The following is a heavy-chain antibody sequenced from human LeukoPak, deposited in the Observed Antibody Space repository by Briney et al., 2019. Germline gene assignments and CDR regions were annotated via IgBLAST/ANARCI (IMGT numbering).Heavy chain of an antibody. CDR3: AKERTVGASYWYFDL. CDR1: GVTLSNYA. D-gene: IGHD1-26*01. CDR2: ISSSGSGGNT. Sequence: GGSLRLSCVASGVTLSNYAMSWARQAPGKGLEWVSGISSSGSGGNTYYADSVKGRFTISRDSSRNTLFLHMNTLRAEDTAIYYCAKERTVGASYWYFDLWGRGTLVTVSS. V-gene: IGHV3-23*01. J-gene: IGHJ2*01.